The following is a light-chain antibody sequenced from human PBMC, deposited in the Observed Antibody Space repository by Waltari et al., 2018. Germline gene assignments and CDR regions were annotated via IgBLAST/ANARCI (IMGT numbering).Light chain of an antibody. Sequence: QSALTQPPSASGSPGQSVTISCTGTSSDVGGYNYVSWYQQHPGKAPKLMIYEVSKRPSGVPDRCSGSKSGTTAALTVSGLQAEDEADYYCSSYAGTNNLGVFGGGTKLTVL. CDR3: SSYAGTNNLGV. CDR1: SSDVGGYNY. CDR2: EVS. J-gene: IGLJ2*01. V-gene: IGLV2-8*01.